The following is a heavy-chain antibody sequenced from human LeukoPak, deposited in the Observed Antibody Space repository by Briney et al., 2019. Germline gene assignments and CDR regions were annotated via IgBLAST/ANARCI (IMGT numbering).Heavy chain of an antibody. CDR3: ARGRQWLRYFDY. J-gene: IGHJ4*02. V-gene: IGHV4-34*01. D-gene: IGHD6-19*01. CDR1: GGSFSGYY. Sequence: PSETLSLTCAVYGGSFSGYYWSWIRQPPGKGLEWIGEINHSGSTNYNPSLKSRVTISVDTSKNQFSLKLSSVTAADTAVYYCARGRQWLRYFDYWGQGTLVTVS. CDR2: INHSGST.